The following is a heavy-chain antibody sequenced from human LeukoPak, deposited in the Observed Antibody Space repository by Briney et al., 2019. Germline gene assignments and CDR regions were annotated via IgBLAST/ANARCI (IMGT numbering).Heavy chain of an antibody. D-gene: IGHD6-13*01. Sequence: GASVKVSCKASGYTFTGHYIHWVRQAPGQGLEWMGWIDPKSGVTSYVQKFQGRVTMTRDTSFTTAYMELNSLKSDDTAVYYCARIFLIAAAIDAFDIWGQGTVVTVSS. J-gene: IGHJ3*02. CDR2: IDPKSGVT. V-gene: IGHV1-2*02. CDR3: ARIFLIAAAIDAFDI. CDR1: GYTFTGHY.